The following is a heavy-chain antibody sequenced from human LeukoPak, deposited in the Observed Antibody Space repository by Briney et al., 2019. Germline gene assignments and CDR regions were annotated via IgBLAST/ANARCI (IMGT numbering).Heavy chain of an antibody. V-gene: IGHV4-39*01. J-gene: IGHJ4*02. CDR1: VGSISGSTYY. D-gene: IGHD6-19*01. Sequence: SETLSLTCTVSVGSISGSTYYWGWVRQPPGKGLEWIGSIYSGGSAYYKPSLKSRVTISVDTSRNQFSLKLSSVTAADTAVYYCATPSSGWHSFDYWGKGALVTVSS. CDR3: ATPSSGWHSFDY. CDR2: IYSGGSA.